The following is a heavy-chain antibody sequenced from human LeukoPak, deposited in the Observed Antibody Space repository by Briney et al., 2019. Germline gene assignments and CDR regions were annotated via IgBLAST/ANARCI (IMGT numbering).Heavy chain of an antibody. CDR3: ARDVGGYAFDY. V-gene: IGHV3-30*04. CDR2: MSYDGSHK. J-gene: IGHJ4*02. CDR1: GFSFSSYT. Sequence: QPGRSLRLSCVGSGFSFSSYTMHWVRQAPGKGLEWVAVMSYDGSHKYHADSVKGRFTVSRDNSKNTVYLQVNSLRAEDTAIYYCARDVGGYAFDYWGQGTLVTVSS. D-gene: IGHD5-12*01.